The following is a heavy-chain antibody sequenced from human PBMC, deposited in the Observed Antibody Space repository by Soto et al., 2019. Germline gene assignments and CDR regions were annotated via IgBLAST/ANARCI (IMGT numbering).Heavy chain of an antibody. Sequence: SETLSLTCAVSGGSISSSNWWSWVRQPPGKGLEWIGEIYHSGSTNYNPSLKSRVTISVDKSKNQFSLKLSSVTAADTAVYYCARDLGAVAGTFDYWGQGTLVTGSS. CDR1: GGSISSSNW. CDR2: IYHSGST. D-gene: IGHD6-19*01. CDR3: ARDLGAVAGTFDY. V-gene: IGHV4-4*02. J-gene: IGHJ4*02.